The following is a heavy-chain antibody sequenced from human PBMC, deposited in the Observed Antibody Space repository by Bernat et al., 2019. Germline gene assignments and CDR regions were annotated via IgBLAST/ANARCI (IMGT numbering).Heavy chain of an antibody. CDR2: ISYDGSNK. D-gene: IGHD2-15*01. CDR3: AKARGVRVVVAAYYYYYGMDV. J-gene: IGHJ6*02. Sequence: QVQLVESGGGVVQPGRSLRLSCAASGFTFSSYGMHWVRQAPGKGLEWVAVISYDGSNKYYADSVKGRFTISRDNSKNTLYLQMNSLRAEETAVYYCAKARGVRVVVAAYYYYYGMDVWGQGTTVTVSS. V-gene: IGHV3-30*18. CDR1: GFTFSSYG.